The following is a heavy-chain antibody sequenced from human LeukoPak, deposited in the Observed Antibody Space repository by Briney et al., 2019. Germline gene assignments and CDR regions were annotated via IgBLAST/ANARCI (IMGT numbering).Heavy chain of an antibody. CDR2: INWNGGST. CDR3: ARDRSYGSFDY. D-gene: IGHD5-18*01. V-gene: IGHV3-20*01. Sequence: LTGGSLRLSCAASGFTFDDHGMNWVRQAPGKGLEWVSGINWNGGSTFYADSVKGRFTISRDNAKNALYLQMNSLTAEDTALYHCARDRSYGSFDYWGQGTLVTVSS. CDR1: GFTFDDHG. J-gene: IGHJ4*02.